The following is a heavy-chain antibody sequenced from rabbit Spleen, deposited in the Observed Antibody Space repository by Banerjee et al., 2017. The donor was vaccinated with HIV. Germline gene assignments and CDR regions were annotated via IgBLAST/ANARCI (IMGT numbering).Heavy chain of an antibody. CDR3: ARYGAGGWDANL. D-gene: IGHD2-1*01. CDR1: GFSFSSSYW. J-gene: IGHJ4*01. Sequence: QEQLEESGGDLVKPEGSLTLTCTASGFSFSSSYWICWVRQAPGKGLEWIGCIYTGSGSTDYASWVNGRFTISKTSSTTVTLQMTSLTVADTATYFCARYGAGGWDANLWGQGTLVTVS. CDR2: IYTGSGST. V-gene: IGHV1S45*01.